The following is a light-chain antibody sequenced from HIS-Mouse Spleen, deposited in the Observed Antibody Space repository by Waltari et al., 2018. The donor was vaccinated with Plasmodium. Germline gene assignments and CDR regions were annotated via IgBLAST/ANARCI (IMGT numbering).Light chain of an antibody. CDR3: YSTDSSGNHRV. J-gene: IGLJ3*02. Sequence: SYEPTQPPSVSVSPGQTARITCSGDAFPNKYAYWYQQKSGQAPVLVIYEDSKRPSGIPERFSGSSSGTMATLTISGAQVEDEADYYCYSTDSSGNHRVFGGGTKLTVL. CDR1: AFPNKY. CDR2: EDS. V-gene: IGLV3-10*01.